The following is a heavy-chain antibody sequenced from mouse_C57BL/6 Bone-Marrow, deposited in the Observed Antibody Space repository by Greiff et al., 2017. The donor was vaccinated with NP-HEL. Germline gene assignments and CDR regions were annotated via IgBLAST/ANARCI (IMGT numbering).Heavy chain of an antibody. CDR3: ASWSGYDKYFDV. Sequence: EVQLQQSGPELVKPGASVKISCKASGYSFTGYYMNWVKQSPEKSLEWIGEINPSTGGTTYNQKFKAKATLTVDKSSSTAYMQLKSLTSEDSAVYYCASWSGYDKYFDVWGTGTTVTVSS. CDR2: INPSTGGT. J-gene: IGHJ1*03. CDR1: GYSFTGYY. D-gene: IGHD2-2*01. V-gene: IGHV1-42*01.